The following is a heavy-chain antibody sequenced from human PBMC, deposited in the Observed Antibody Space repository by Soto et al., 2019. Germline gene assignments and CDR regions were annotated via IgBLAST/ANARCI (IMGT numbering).Heavy chain of an antibody. J-gene: IGHJ3*02. V-gene: IGHV3-30*18. CDR3: AKDWRKGVEWISDAFDI. Sequence: QVQLVESGGGVVQPGRSLRLSCAASGFTFSGYGMHWVRQAPGKGLEWVAVISYDGSNKYYADSVKGRFTISRDNSKNTLYLQMNSLRAEDTAVYYCAKDWRKGVEWISDAFDIWGQGTMVTVSS. D-gene: IGHD5-12*01. CDR2: ISYDGSNK. CDR1: GFTFSGYG.